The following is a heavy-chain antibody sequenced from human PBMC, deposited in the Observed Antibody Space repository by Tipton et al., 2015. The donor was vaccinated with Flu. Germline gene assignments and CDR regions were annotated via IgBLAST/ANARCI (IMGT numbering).Heavy chain of an antibody. CDR3: ARESLPDYYYYYGMDV. J-gene: IGHJ6*02. Sequence: TLSLTCSVYGGSFSGYYWTWIRQVPGKGLEWIGEINHSGNTHYSSSLKSRVTMSVDAPKSQFSLHLSSVTAADTAVYYCARESLPDYYYYYGMDVWGQGTTVTVSS. CDR1: GGSFSGYY. CDR2: INHSGNT. V-gene: IGHV4-34*01.